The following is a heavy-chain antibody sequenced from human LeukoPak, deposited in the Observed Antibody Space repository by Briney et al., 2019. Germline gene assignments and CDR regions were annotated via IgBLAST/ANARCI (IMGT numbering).Heavy chain of an antibody. Sequence: SETLSLTCAVYGGSFSGYYWSWIRQSPGNGLEWLGEIDHSGGTNSNPSLKSRVTISVDTSTTQFSLKLSYVTAADTAVYYCARHVSCSGGSCYPGVRYYYYGMDVWGQGTTVTVSS. CDR3: ARHVSCSGGSCYPGVRYYYYGMDV. CDR2: IDHSGGT. D-gene: IGHD2-15*01. J-gene: IGHJ6*02. V-gene: IGHV4-34*01. CDR1: GGSFSGYY.